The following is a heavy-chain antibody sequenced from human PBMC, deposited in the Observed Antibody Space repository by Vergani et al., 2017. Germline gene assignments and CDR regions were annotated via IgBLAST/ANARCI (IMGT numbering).Heavy chain of an antibody. V-gene: IGHV3-33*06. CDR1: GFTFSSYG. CDR3: AEDQGSTSSHYYYYYYGMDV. D-gene: IGHD2-2*01. J-gene: IGHJ6*02. CDR2: IWYDGSNK. Sequence: QVQLVESGGGVVKPGRSLRLSCAASGFTFSSYGMHWVRQPPGTGLEWVAVIWYDGSNKYYADSGKGRFTISRDNSKNTLYLQMNSLRAEDTAVYYCAEDQGSTSSHYYYYYYGMDVWGQGTTVTVSS.